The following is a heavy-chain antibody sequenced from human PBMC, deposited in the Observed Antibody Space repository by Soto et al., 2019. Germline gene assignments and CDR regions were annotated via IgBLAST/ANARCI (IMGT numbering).Heavy chain of an antibody. D-gene: IGHD3-10*01. CDR1: GGSISSSNW. V-gene: IGHV4-4*02. CDR3: AREGFGAYNWFDP. J-gene: IGHJ5*02. CDR2: IYHSGST. Sequence: SETLSLTCAVSGGSISSSNWWSWVRQPPGKGLEWIGEIYHSGSTNYNPSLKSRVTISVDKSKNQFSLKLSSVTAADTAVYYCAREGFGAYNWFDPWGQGNLVTVSS.